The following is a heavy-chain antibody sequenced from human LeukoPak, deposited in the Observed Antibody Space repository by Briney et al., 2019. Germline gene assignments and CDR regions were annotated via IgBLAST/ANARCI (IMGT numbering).Heavy chain of an antibody. D-gene: IGHD3-10*01. Sequence: GGSLRLSCAASGFSSSDYWMHWVRHAPGKGPVWVSRMNSDGTTTNYADSVKGRFTISRDNAKNTLYLQMNSLRAEDTAVYYCARGRGPYGWFDPWGQGTLVTVSS. J-gene: IGHJ5*02. V-gene: IGHV3-74*01. CDR1: GFSSSDYW. CDR3: ARGRGPYGWFDP. CDR2: MNSDGTTT.